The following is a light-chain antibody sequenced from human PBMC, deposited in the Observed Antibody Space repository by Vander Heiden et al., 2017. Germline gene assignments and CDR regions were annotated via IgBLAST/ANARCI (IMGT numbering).Light chain of an antibody. CDR2: GAS. J-gene: IGKJ1*01. CDR1: QSVRSN. V-gene: IGKV3-15*01. Sequence: EIVMTQSPATLSVSPGERATLSCRASQSVRSNLAWYQQKPGQAPRLLIYGASTRATGIPARFSGSGSGTEFTLTISSLQSEDFAVYYCQQDNNWPPTFRQGIKVGI. CDR3: QQDNNWPPT.